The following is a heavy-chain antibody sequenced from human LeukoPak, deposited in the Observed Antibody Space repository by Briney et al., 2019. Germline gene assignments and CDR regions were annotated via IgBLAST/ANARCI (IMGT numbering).Heavy chain of an antibody. CDR3: ARGPYYYYGMDV. V-gene: IGHV4-30-2*01. Sequence: NPSQTLSLTCAVSGGSISSGGYSWSWIRQPPGKGLEWIGYIYHSGSTYYNPSLKSRVTISVDRSKNQFSLKLSSVTAADTAVYYCARGPYYYYGMDVWGQGTTVTVSS. J-gene: IGHJ6*02. CDR2: IYHSGST. CDR1: GGSISSGGYS.